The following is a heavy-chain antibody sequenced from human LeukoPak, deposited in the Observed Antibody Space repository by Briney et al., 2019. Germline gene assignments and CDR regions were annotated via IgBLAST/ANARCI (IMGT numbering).Heavy chain of an antibody. D-gene: IGHD3-9*01. J-gene: IGHJ4*02. CDR2: ISGSGGST. CDR1: GFTFSSYA. Sequence: GGSLRLSCAASGFTFSSYAMSWVRQAPGKGLELVSAISGSGGSTYYADSVKGRFTISRDNSKNTLYLQMNSLRAEDTAVYYCAKEGDILTGYYPFTPFDYWGRGTLVTVSS. V-gene: IGHV3-23*01. CDR3: AKEGDILTGYYPFTPFDY.